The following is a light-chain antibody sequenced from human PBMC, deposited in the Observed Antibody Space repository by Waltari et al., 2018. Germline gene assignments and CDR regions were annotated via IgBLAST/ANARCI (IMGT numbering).Light chain of an antibody. CDR1: SSDVRGYKY. CDR3: CSYAGSTTSVV. CDR2: NVS. Sequence: QSALTQPASVSGSPGQSITISCTGTSSDVRGYKYVSWYQQPPGKAPKLMIYNVSKRPSGVSNRFSGSKSGNTASLTISGLQAEDEADYYCCSYAGSTTSVVFGGGTKVTVL. V-gene: IGLV2-23*02. J-gene: IGLJ3*02.